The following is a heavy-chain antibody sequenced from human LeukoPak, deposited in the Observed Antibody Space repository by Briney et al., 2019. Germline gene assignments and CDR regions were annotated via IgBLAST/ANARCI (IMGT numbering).Heavy chain of an antibody. J-gene: IGHJ4*02. Sequence: SETLSLTCAVSGGSFSSSSGYYWGWIRQPPVKGLEGIGSINYSGTTHYTPSPRSPVTISVVTFKKQFSLRLSSVTAADTAVYYSASPGPTSGRGDAFDHWRQATLVTVSS. D-gene: IGHD6-19*01. CDR3: ASPGPTSGRGDAFDH. V-gene: IGHV4-39*01. CDR1: GGSFSSSSGYY. CDR2: INYSGTT.